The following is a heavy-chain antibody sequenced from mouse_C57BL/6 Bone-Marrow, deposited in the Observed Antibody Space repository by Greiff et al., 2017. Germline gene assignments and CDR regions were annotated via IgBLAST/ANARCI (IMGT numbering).Heavy chain of an antibody. V-gene: IGHV7-3*01. CDR1: GFTFTDYY. Sequence: EVKLVESGGGLVQPGGSLSLSCAASGFTFTDYYMSWVRQPPGKALEWLGFIRNKANGYTTEYSASVKGRFTISRDNSQSILYLQMNALRAEDSATYDCARYPLLWYFDVWGTGTTVTVSS. CDR2: IRNKANGYTT. CDR3: ARYPLLWYFDV. J-gene: IGHJ1*03.